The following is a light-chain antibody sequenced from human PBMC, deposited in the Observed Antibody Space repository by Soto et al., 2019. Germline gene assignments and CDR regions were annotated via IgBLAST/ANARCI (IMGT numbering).Light chain of an antibody. J-gene: IGLJ3*02. CDR3: AAWDDTMNGLV. V-gene: IGLV1-36*01. CDR2: YHD. CDR1: SSNILNNC. Sequence: QSVLTHTPSVSSAPRHRFTISFSGSSSNILNNCVIWYQQLPGKAPTLIIYYHDILPSGVSDRFSGSKSGTSASLEIGGLKSEDEADYYCAAWDDTMNGLVFGGGTKVTVL.